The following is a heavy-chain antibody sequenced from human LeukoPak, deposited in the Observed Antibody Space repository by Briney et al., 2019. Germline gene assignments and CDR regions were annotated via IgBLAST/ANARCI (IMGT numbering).Heavy chain of an antibody. CDR1: GYSFSSYW. J-gene: IGHJ4*02. CDR2: IYPGDSNT. D-gene: IGHD6-19*01. V-gene: IGHV5-51*01. Sequence: RHEESLKISCKGSGYSFSSYWIAWVRQMPGKGLEWMGIIYPGDSNTRYSPSFQGQVTISADKSLSTAYLQWSSLKASDSAMFYCARRYSSVHFDSWGQGTLVTVSS. CDR3: ARRYSSVHFDS.